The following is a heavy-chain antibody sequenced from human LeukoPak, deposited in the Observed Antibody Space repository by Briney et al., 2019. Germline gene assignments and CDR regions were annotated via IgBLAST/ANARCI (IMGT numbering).Heavy chain of an antibody. Sequence: PGKSLRLSCAASGFTFSTYGMHWVRQAPGKGLEWVAFIRYDGSNKYYADSVKGRFTISRDNSKNTLYLQMNSLRAEDTAVYYCARDALSDSPRFGYSFFGYWGQGTLVTVSS. D-gene: IGHD2-15*01. V-gene: IGHV3-33*08. CDR2: IRYDGSNK. CDR3: ARDALSDSPRFGYSFFGY. J-gene: IGHJ4*02. CDR1: GFTFSTYG.